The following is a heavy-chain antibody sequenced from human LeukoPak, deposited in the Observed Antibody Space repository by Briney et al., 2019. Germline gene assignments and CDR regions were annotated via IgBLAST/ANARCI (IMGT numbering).Heavy chain of an antibody. D-gene: IGHD6-19*01. CDR3: AKDARRSDGWYFFDH. CDR1: GFSFSRYA. J-gene: IGHJ4*02. CDR2: ISVNDDST. V-gene: IGHV3-23*01. Sequence: GGSLRLSCAASGFSFSRYAMSWVRQAPGKGLEWVSTISVNDDSTHYADSVKGRFTISRDNSKNTLYLQMNSLRAEDTAIYYCAKDARRSDGWYFFDHWGQGALVTVSS.